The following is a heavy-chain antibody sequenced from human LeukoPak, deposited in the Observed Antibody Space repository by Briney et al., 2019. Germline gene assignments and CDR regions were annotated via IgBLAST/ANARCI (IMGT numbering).Heavy chain of an antibody. D-gene: IGHD1-26*01. V-gene: IGHV3-21*01. Sequence: GGSLRLSCAASGFTFSSYSMNWVRQAPGKGLEWVSFISSSRSYIYYADSVKGRFTISRDNAKNSLYLQMNSLRAEDTAVYYCAKDVSGSYRPYYFDYWGQGTLVTVSS. J-gene: IGHJ4*02. CDR3: AKDVSGSYRPYYFDY. CDR1: GFTFSSYS. CDR2: ISSSRSYI.